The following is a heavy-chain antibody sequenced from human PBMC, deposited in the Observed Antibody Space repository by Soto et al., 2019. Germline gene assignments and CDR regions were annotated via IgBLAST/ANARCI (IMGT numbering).Heavy chain of an antibody. CDR3: VRDSGAKLSSS. J-gene: IGHJ4*02. D-gene: IGHD6-13*01. CDR1: GGTFSSYR. CDR2: IVPIRRAA. Sequence: HVQLVQSGAEVKKTGSSVRVSCTASGGTFSSYRLNWLRQAPGHGLEWVGGIVPIRRAAEYAQGFQGRVTITADETTRTSYMELRSLKSQDTAVYYCVRDSGAKLSSSWGQGTLVTVSS. V-gene: IGHV1-69*01.